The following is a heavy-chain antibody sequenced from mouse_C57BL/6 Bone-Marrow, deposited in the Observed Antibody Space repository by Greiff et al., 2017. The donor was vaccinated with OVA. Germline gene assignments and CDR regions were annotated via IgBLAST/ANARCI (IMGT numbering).Heavy chain of an antibody. Sequence: EVHLVESGGGLVKPGGSLKLSCAASGFTFSDYGMHWVRQAPEKGLEWVAYISSGSSTIYYADTVKGRFTISRDNAKNTLFLQMTSLRSEDTAMYYCARDTTVVAPGYFDYWGQGTTLTVSS. CDR3: ARDTTVVAPGYFDY. V-gene: IGHV5-17*01. J-gene: IGHJ2*01. CDR1: GFTFSDYG. CDR2: ISSGSSTI. D-gene: IGHD1-1*01.